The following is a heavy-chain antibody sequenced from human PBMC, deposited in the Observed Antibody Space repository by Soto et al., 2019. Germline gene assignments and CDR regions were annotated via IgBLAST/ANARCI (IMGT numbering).Heavy chain of an antibody. CDR3: ARDPRDGYYGGSGY. J-gene: IGHJ4*02. D-gene: IGHD3-10*01. CDR2: IYYSGST. CDR1: GGSISSGDYY. V-gene: IGHV4-30-4*01. Sequence: QVQLQESGPGLVKPSQTLSLTCTVSGGSISSGDYYWSWIRQPPGKGLEWIGYIYYSGSTYYNPSLQSRVTISVDTSKNQFALKLSSVTAADTAVYYCARDPRDGYYGGSGYWGQGTLVTVSS.